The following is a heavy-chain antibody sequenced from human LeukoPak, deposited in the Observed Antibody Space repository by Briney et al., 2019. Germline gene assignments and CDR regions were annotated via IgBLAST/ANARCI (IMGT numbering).Heavy chain of an antibody. CDR2: ISYDGSNK. D-gene: IGHD3-3*01. CDR1: GSTFSSYA. Sequence: PGGSLRLSCAASGSTFSSYAMHWVRQAPGKGLEWVAVISYDGSNKYYADSVKGRFTISRDNSKNTLYLQMNSLRAEVTAVYYCARGGVVRFLTHPDYWGQGTLVTVSS. CDR3: ARGGVVRFLTHPDY. J-gene: IGHJ4*02. V-gene: IGHV3-30-3*01.